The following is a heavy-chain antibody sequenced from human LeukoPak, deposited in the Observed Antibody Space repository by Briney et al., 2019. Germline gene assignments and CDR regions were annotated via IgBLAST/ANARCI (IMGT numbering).Heavy chain of an antibody. D-gene: IGHD6-13*01. CDR1: GFTFSSYG. J-gene: IGHJ4*02. V-gene: IGHV3-48*04. CDR2: ISSSGSTI. CDR3: ARAAAGPYFDY. Sequence: GGSLRLSCAASGFTFSSYGMYWVRQAPGKGLEWVSYISSSGSTIYYADSVKGRFTISRDNAKNSLYLQMNSLRAEDTAVYYCARAAAGPYFDYWGQGTLVTVSS.